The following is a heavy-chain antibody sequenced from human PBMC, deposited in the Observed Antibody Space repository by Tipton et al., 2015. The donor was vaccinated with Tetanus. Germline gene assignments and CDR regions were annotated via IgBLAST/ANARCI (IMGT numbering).Heavy chain of an antibody. CDR1: GALLTTGGYS. Sequence: TLSLTCNVTGALLTTGGYSWGWIRQPPGQGLEWIGYIYQTGSTYFNPSLRSRLTMSFKMSKNQFSLKLSSVTAADTAVYYCARIHDFWSGYFDFWGQGTLVTVSS. J-gene: IGHJ4*02. V-gene: IGHV4-30-2*02. CDR3: ARIHDFWSGYFDF. D-gene: IGHD3-3*01. CDR2: IYQTGST.